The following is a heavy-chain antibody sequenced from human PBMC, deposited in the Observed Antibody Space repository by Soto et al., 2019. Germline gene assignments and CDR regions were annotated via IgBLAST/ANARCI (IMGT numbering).Heavy chain of an antibody. J-gene: IGHJ4*02. CDR3: ALPYTGNQYFDY. CDR1: GFSLSTSGVG. Sequence: QITLKESGPTLVKPTQTLTLTCTFSGFSLSTSGVGVGWIRQPPGKALEWLALIYWDDDKRYSPSLKSRLTIXKXXSKNPVVLTMTNMDPVDTATCYCALPYTGNQYFDYLGQGTPVIVSS. CDR2: IYWDDDK. V-gene: IGHV2-5*02. D-gene: IGHD1-26*01.